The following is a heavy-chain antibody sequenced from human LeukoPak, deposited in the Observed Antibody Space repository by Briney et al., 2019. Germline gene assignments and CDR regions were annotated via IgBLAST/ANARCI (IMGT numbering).Heavy chain of an antibody. CDR1: GFTFSDYT. V-gene: IGHV3-21*01. CDR3: ARDESGDNDAFDI. CDR2: ISGSSNYI. J-gene: IGHJ3*02. D-gene: IGHD2-21*01. Sequence: PGGSLRLSCAASGFTFSDYTMNWVRLAPGKGLEWVSSISGSSNYIYYADSVKGRFTISRGNAKNSLYLQMSSLRVEGTAVYYCARDESGDNDAFDIWGQGTTVTVSS.